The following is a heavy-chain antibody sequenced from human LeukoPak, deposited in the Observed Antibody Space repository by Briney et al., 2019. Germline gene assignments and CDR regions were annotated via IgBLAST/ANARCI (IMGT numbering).Heavy chain of an antibody. CDR1: GGSLSPHY. CDR3: ARDQRSTSCYDY. D-gene: IGHD2-2*01. Sequence: PSETLSLTCAVSGGSLSPHYWSWIRRPLGKGLEGIGYIYSSGNTNYNPSLKSRVTISVDTSNNQFSLRLNSVTAADTAVHYCARDQRSTSCYDYWGQGTLVTVSS. V-gene: IGHV4-59*11. CDR2: IYSSGNT. J-gene: IGHJ4*02.